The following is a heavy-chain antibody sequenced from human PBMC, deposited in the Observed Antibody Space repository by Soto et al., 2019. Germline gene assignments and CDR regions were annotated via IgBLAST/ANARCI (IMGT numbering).Heavy chain of an antibody. Sequence: SVKVSCKASGVTFSSYAISWVRQAPGQGLEWMGGIIPIFGTANYAQKFQGRVTITADESTSTAYMELSSLRSEDTAVYYCARGPSYYDSSGYYVYGMDVWGQGTTVTVSS. CDR3: ARGPSYYDSSGYYVYGMDV. CDR2: IIPIFGTA. CDR1: GVTFSSYA. D-gene: IGHD3-22*01. V-gene: IGHV1-69*13. J-gene: IGHJ6*02.